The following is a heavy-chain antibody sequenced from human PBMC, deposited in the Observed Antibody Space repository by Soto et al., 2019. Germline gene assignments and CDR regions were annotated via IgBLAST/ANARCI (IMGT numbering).Heavy chain of an antibody. D-gene: IGHD3-22*01. CDR1: GYSFTSYW. V-gene: IGHV5-51*01. J-gene: IGHJ3*02. CDR2: IYPGDSDT. CDR3: ASDYYDSSGYPYAFDI. Sequence: GESLKISCKGSGYSFTSYWIGWVRQMPGKGLEWMGIIYPGDSDTRYSPSFQGQVTISADKSISTAYLQWSSLKASDTAMYYCASDYYDSSGYPYAFDIWGQGTMVTVSS.